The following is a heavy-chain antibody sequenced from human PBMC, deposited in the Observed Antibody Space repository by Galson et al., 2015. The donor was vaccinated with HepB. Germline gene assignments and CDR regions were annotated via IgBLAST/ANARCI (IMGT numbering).Heavy chain of an antibody. D-gene: IGHD1-26*01. J-gene: IGHJ4*02. CDR3: AKERWLAATQYYFDY. CDR1: GFTFSNSA. Sequence: SLRLSCAASGFTFSNSAMSWVRQAPGKGLEWVSAVSGSGDSTYSADVVKGRFTISRDNSKNTLYLQMNSLRAEDTAVYYCAKERWLAATQYYFDYWGQGTLVTVSS. V-gene: IGHV3-23*01. CDR2: VSGSGDST.